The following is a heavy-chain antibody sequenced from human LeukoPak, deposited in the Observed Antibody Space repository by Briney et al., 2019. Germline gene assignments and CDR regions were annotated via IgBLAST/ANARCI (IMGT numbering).Heavy chain of an antibody. CDR1: GYSISSGYY. D-gene: IGHD5-18*01. V-gene: IGHV4-38-2*02. J-gene: IGHJ4*02. CDR3: GRGVSYSNGGGGGFIDY. Sequence: SETLSLTCTVSGYSISSGYYWGWIRQPPGKGLDWIGSIYHSASTYYNPSLKSRVTISVDTSKNQLSLQLSSMTAADTAVDYCGRGVSYSNGGGGGFIDYWGQGTLVTVSS. CDR2: IYHSAST.